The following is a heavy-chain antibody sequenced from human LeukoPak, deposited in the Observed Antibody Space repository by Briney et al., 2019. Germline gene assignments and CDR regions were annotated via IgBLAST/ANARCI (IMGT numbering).Heavy chain of an antibody. CDR2: TSGSGGST. CDR1: GFTFSSYA. V-gene: IGHV3-23*01. J-gene: IGHJ4*02. D-gene: IGHD1-7*01. Sequence: GGSLTLSCAASGFTFSSYAMSWVRQAPGKGRVWVSATSGSGGSTYYADSVKGGFTISRDNSKNTLYLQMDSLRAEDTAVYYCAKEGNWTYAQPLDYWGERTLVTVSS. CDR3: AKEGNWTYAQPLDY.